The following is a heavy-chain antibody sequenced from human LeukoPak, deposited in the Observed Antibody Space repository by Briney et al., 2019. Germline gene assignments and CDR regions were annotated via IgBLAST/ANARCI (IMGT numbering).Heavy chain of an antibody. CDR1: GYTFTSYG. Sequence: ASVKVSCKASGYTFTSYGISWVRQAPGQGLEWMGWISAYNGNTNYAQKLQGRVTITTDTSTSTAYMELRSLRSDDTAVYYCARDGCGGDCYSFHYYYGMDVWGQGTTVTVSS. CDR2: ISAYNGNT. V-gene: IGHV1-18*01. CDR3: ARDGCGGDCYSFHYYYGMDV. D-gene: IGHD2-21*02. J-gene: IGHJ6*02.